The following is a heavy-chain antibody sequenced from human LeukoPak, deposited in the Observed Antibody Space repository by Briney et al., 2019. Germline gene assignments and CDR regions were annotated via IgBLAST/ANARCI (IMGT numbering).Heavy chain of an antibody. CDR1: GFSFSEFF. J-gene: IGHJ4*02. Sequence: GGSLRLSCAASGFSFSEFFMDWVRQAPGKGLEWVSSISSTSSYIYYADSVKGRFTISRDNAKNSLYLQMNSLRADDTAVYYCARGLGLQLGSDYWGQGTLVTVSS. CDR2: ISSTSSYI. V-gene: IGHV3-21*01. CDR3: ARGLGLQLGSDY. D-gene: IGHD5-18*01.